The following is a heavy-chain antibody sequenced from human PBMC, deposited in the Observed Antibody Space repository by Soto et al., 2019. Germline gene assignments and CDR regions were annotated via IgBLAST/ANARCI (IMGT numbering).Heavy chain of an antibody. D-gene: IGHD6-19*01. CDR1: GYTFTGYY. Sequence: ASVKVSCKASGYTFTGYYMHWVRQAPGQGLEWMGWINPNSGGTKYAQKFQGRVTMTRDTSISTAYMELSRLRPDDTAVYYCARDGFLYRSVWLDYWGQGTLVTVSS. CDR2: INPNSGGT. V-gene: IGHV1-2*02. J-gene: IGHJ4*02. CDR3: ARDGFLYRSVWLDY.